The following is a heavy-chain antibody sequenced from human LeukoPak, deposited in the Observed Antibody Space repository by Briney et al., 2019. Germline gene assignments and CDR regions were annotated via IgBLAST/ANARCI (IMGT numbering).Heavy chain of an antibody. CDR2: ISGFNGKT. V-gene: IGHV1-18*01. Sequence: ASVTVSCTASGYIFKSYGVNWVRQAPGQGLEWVGWISGFNGKTDYAQRFQGRVTMTRDTSTSTAYMELRSLRSEDTAVYYCARSGILVTGVRMDVWGKGTTVIVSS. CDR1: GYIFKSYG. CDR3: ARSGILVTGVRMDV. J-gene: IGHJ6*04. D-gene: IGHD2-8*02.